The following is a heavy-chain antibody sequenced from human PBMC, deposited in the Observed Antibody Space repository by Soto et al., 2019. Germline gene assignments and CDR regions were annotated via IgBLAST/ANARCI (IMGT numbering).Heavy chain of an antibody. D-gene: IGHD2-8*01. V-gene: IGHV1-18*01. J-gene: IGHJ6*02. CDR2: ISGYNGDT. Sequence: QGQLVQSGCEVKKPGASVKVSCKASGYTFSRYGISWVRQAPGQGLEWMGWISGYNGDTNYAQKFQGRVTMTIDTSTTTAYMELRSLTSDDTAVYYCAKNGQPPYYYYGLDVWGQGTTVTVSS. CDR1: GYTFSRYG. CDR3: AKNGQPPYYYYGLDV.